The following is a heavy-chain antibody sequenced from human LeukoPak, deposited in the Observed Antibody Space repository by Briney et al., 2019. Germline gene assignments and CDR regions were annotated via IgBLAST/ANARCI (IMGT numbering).Heavy chain of an antibody. CDR1: GFTFSSYG. J-gene: IGHJ4*02. Sequence: GGSLRLSCAASGFTFSSYGMHWVRQAPGKGLEWVAFIRYDGSNKYYADSVKGRFTISRDNSKNTLYLQMNGLRAEDTAVYYCAKDTGDIVATIFDYWGQGTLVTVSS. D-gene: IGHD5-12*01. CDR3: AKDTGDIVATIFDY. V-gene: IGHV3-30*02. CDR2: IRYDGSNK.